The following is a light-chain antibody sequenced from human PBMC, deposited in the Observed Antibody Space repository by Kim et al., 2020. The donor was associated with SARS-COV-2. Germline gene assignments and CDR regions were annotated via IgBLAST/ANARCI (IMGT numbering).Light chain of an antibody. V-gene: IGKV1-9*01. CDR3: QQLNYNPLT. J-gene: IGKJ4*01. Sequence: SASIGDIVTSTCRASQDISSSFAWYQQKPGKAPNLLIYDASTLQSGVPSRFSGSGSGTEFALTISSLQPEDFATYYCQQLNYNPLTFGGGTKLEI. CDR2: DAS. CDR1: QDISSS.